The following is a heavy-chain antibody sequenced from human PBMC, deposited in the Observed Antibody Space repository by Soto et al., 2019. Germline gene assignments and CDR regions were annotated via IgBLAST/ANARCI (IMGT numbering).Heavy chain of an antibody. CDR3: AAKLGTTHYFDF. CDR2: IYHTGST. J-gene: IGHJ4*02. D-gene: IGHD7-27*01. CDR1: GDPVSSGAYY. V-gene: IGHV4-31*03. Sequence: SETLSLTCSVSGDPVSSGAYYWTWVRQHPVKGLEWIVYIYHTGSTYYNPSLQSRLTMSIDTSKNQFSLHLYSVTAADTAVYFCAAKLGTTHYFDFWGQGSLVTVSS.